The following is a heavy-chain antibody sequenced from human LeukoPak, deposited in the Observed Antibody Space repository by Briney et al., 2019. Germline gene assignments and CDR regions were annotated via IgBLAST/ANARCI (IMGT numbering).Heavy chain of an antibody. CDR3: ARRGSYRPYDY. D-gene: IGHD1-26*01. J-gene: IGHJ4*02. CDR1: DDSISTSSTF. V-gene: IGHV4-39*01. CDR2: ISYSGRT. Sequence: PSETLSLTCTVSDDSISTSSTFWGWVRQPPGRGLEWIGCISYSGRTYYNSSPESRVIISVDTSKNQFSLNLDSVTAADTALYYCARRGSYRPYDYWGQGTLVTVSS.